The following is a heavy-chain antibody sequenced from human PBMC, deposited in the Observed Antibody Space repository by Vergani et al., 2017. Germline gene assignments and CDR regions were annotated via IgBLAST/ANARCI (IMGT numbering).Heavy chain of an antibody. J-gene: IGHJ4*02. CDR2: ISSSSSYI. V-gene: IGHV3-21*01. CDR1: GFTFSSYS. Sequence: VQLVESGGGVVQPGRSLRLSCAASGFTFSSYSMNWVRQAPGKGLEWVSSISSSSSYIYYADSVKGRFTISRDNAKNSLYLPMNSLRAEDTAVYYCARDTILSSGWYDYWGQGTLVTVSS. CDR3: ARDTILSSGWYDY. D-gene: IGHD6-19*01.